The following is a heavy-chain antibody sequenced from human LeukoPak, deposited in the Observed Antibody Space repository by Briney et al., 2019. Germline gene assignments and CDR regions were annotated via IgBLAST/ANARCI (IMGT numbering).Heavy chain of an antibody. CDR1: GGTFSSYA. D-gene: IGHD5-24*01. CDR3: ARDPGVGWLQLGY. CDR2: IIPIFGTA. Sequence: SVKVSCKASGGTFSSYAISWVRQAPGQGLEWMGGIIPIFGTANYAQKFQGRVTITTDESTSTAYMELSSLRSEDTAVYYCARDPGVGWLQLGYWGQGTLVTVSS. V-gene: IGHV1-69*05. J-gene: IGHJ4*02.